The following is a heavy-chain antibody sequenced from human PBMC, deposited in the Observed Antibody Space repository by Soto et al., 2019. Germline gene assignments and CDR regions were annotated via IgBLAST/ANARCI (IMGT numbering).Heavy chain of an antibody. V-gene: IGHV3-9*02. CDR3: IKDETLGGADY. J-gene: IGHJ4*02. Sequence: EVQLVESGGGLVQPGRSLRLSCTVSGFKAHQYAMHWVRQAPGKGLEWVSGIYRDGGGTGYADSVKGRFTVSRDNVKNSLSLQMNSLRSDDTALYYCIKDETLGGADYWGQGILVTVSS. CDR2: IYRDGGGT. CDR1: GFKAHQYA. D-gene: IGHD3-10*01.